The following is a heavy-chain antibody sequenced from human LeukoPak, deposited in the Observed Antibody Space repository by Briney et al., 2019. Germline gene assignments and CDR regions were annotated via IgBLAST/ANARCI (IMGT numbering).Heavy chain of an antibody. V-gene: IGHV3-66*01. CDR3: AKTIGYGSGNDQAGG. CDR1: GFSVSNNY. Sequence: GGSLRLSCTASGFSVSNNYMSWVRQAPGKGLEWVSVIYGGDSTYYADSVKGRFTISRDNAENSLSLQMHSLRIEDTAVYYCAKTIGYGSGNDQAGGWGQGTLVTVSS. CDR2: IYGGDST. J-gene: IGHJ4*02. D-gene: IGHD3-10*01.